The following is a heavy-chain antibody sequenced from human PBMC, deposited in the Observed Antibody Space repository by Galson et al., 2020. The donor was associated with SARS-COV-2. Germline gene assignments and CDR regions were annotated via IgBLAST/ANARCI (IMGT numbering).Heavy chain of an antibody. V-gene: IGHV1-69*13. J-gene: IGHJ6*03. CDR1: GGTFSSYA. D-gene: IGHD3-3*01. CDR3: ARTGWGRCLELTIRVYYYYYMDV. Sequence: SVKVSCKASGGTFSSYAMSWVRQAPGQGLEWMGGIIPISGTANYAQKFQGRVTITADESTSTAYMELSSLRSEDTAVYYCARTGWGRCLELTIRVYYYYYMDVWGQGTTVTVSS. CDR2: IIPISGTA.